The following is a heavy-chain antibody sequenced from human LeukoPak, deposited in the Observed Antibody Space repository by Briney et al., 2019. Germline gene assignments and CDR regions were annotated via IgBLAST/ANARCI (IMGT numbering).Heavy chain of an antibody. CDR2: IYSGGST. Sequence: PGGSLRLSCAASGFTVSSNYMSWVRQAPGKGLEWVSVIYSGGSTYYADSVKGRFTISRDNSKNTLYLQMNSLRAEDTAVYYCARTRRGYSGYDSRIYWGQGTLVTVSS. V-gene: IGHV3-66*01. D-gene: IGHD5-12*01. J-gene: IGHJ4*02. CDR3: ARTRRGYSGYDSRIY. CDR1: GFTVSSNY.